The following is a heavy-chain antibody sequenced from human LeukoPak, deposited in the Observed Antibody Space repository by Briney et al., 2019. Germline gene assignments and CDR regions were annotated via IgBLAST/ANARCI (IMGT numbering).Heavy chain of an antibody. CDR3: AREDNWNLDY. J-gene: IGHJ4*02. CDR1: GYSISSGYY. Sequence: SETLSLTCTVSGYSISSGYYWGWIRQPPGKGLEWIGSIYHSGSTYYNPSLKSRATISVDTSKNQCSLKLSSVTAADTAVYYCAREDNWNLDYWGQGNLVTVSS. D-gene: IGHD1-20*01. V-gene: IGHV4-38-2*02. CDR2: IYHSGST.